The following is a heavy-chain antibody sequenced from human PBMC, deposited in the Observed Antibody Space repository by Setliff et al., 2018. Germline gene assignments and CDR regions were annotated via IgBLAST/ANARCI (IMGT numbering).Heavy chain of an antibody. Sequence: ASVKVSCKASGHSLTSNHFHWGRQAPGKGLEWMGTINPNDGYTIYAPAFQGRVTMTTDTSTTTAYMELKSLRSDDTAVYYCARSWRAGALNHFDYWGQGSRVTVS. CDR1: GHSLTSNH. CDR3: ARSWRAGALNHFDY. J-gene: IGHJ4*02. V-gene: IGHV1-18*01. CDR2: INPNDGYT. D-gene: IGHD3-3*01.